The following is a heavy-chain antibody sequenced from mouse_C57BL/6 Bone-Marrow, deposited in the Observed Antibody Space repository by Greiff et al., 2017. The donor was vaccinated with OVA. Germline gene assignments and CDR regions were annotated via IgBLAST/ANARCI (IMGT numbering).Heavy chain of an antibody. CDR2: ISNGGGST. CDR3: ARRDFDY. CDR1: GFTFSDYY. V-gene: IGHV5-12*01. Sequence: EVQVVESGGGLVQPGGSLKLSCAASGFTFSDYYMYWVRQTPEKRLEWVAYISNGGGSTYYPDTVKGRFTISRDNAKNTLYLQMSRLKSEDTAMYYCARRDFDYWGQGTTLTVSS. J-gene: IGHJ2*01.